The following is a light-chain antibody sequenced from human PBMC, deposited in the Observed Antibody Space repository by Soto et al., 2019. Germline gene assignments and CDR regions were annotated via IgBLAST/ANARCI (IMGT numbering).Light chain of an antibody. J-gene: IGLJ1*01. CDR1: SSDVGGYNY. CDR3: SSFTSSTTYV. Sequence: SVLTQAASVSGSPGQSITISCTGTSSDVGGYNYVSWYQQNPGKAPKLMIYDVSNRPSGVSNRFSGSKSGNTASLTISGLQAEDEADYYCSSFTSSTTYVFGTGTKVTVL. V-gene: IGLV2-14*03. CDR2: DVS.